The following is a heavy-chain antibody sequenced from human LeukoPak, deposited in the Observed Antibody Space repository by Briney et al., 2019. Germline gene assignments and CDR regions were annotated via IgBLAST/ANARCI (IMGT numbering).Heavy chain of an antibody. V-gene: IGHV3-30*19. CDR2: ISYDGSNK. J-gene: IGHJ4*02. CDR3: ARGHDSSGYDLMTLDY. Sequence: PGGSLRLSCAASGFTLSSYGMHWVRQAPGKGLEWVAVISYDGSNKYYADSVKGRFTISRDNSKNTLYLQMNSLRAEDTAVYYCARGHDSSGYDLMTLDYWGQGTLVTVSS. D-gene: IGHD3-22*01. CDR1: GFTLSSYG.